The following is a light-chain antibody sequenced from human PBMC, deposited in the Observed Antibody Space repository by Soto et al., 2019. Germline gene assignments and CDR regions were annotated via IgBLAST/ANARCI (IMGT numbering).Light chain of an antibody. CDR2: GNT. CDR1: RSNIGAGYD. J-gene: IGLJ3*02. CDR3: QSYDNSLRAWV. Sequence: QPVLTQPPSVSGAPGQRVTISCTGTRSNIGAGYDIHWYQQLPGTAPKLLIYGNTNRPSGVPDRFSGSKSGTSASLAITGLQAEDEADYYCQSYDNSLRAWVFGGGTKLTVL. V-gene: IGLV1-40*01.